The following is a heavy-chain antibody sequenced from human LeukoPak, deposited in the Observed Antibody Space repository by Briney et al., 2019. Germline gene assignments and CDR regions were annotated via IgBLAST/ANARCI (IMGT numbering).Heavy chain of an antibody. Sequence: GGSLRLSCTASGFTFSTYDMNWVRQAPGKGLEWVSSIGGIGASTYYADSVKGRFTISRDNSKNTLYLQMNSLRAEDTALYYCAKAAYGDYVNWFDPWGQGILVIVSS. CDR2: IGGIGAST. J-gene: IGHJ5*02. CDR3: AKAAYGDYVNWFDP. D-gene: IGHD4-17*01. V-gene: IGHV3-23*01. CDR1: GFTFSTYD.